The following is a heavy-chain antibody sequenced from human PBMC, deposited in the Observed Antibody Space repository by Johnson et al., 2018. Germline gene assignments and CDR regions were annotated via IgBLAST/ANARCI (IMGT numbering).Heavy chain of an antibody. Sequence: VQLVETGGGLVQPGGSLRLSCVVSGFTFSNYAMSWVRQAPGKGLEWVSAISGSGTGGGTYYADSVKGRFTIARDNSKNTLYFRMNRLRAEDTAVYYCAKDSDRYYYESSGYSFFQYWGQGTLVTVSS. V-gene: IGHV3-23*04. CDR2: ISGSGTGGGT. J-gene: IGHJ1*01. CDR3: AKDSDRYYYESSGYSFFQY. CDR1: GFTFSNYA. D-gene: IGHD3-22*01.